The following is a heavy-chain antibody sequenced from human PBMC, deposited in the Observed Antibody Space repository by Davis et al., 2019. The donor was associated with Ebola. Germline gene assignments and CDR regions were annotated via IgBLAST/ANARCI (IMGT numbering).Heavy chain of an antibody. CDR3: ARRAAYYYDSSGYSKSYYFDY. CDR1: GGSISSSSYY. V-gene: IGHV4-39*01. Sequence: MPSETLSLTCTVSGGSISSSSYYWGWIRQPPGKGLEWIGSIYYSGSTYYNPFLKSRVTISVDTSKNQFSLKLSSVTAADTAVYYCARRAAYYYDSSGYSKSYYFDYWGQGTLVTVSS. CDR2: IYYSGST. D-gene: IGHD3-22*01. J-gene: IGHJ4*02.